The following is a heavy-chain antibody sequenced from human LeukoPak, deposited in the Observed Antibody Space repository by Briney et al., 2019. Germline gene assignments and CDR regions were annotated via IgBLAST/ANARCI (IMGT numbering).Heavy chain of an antibody. CDR1: GGSFSGYY. CDR2: INHSGST. D-gene: IGHD2-2*01. J-gene: IGHJ2*01. V-gene: IGHV4-34*01. CDR3: ARGRGYCSSTSCYARYFDL. Sequence: SETLSLTCAVYGGSFSGYYWSWIRQPPGKGLEWIGEINHSGSTNYNPSLKSRVTISVDTSKNQFSLKLSSVTAADTAVYYCARGRGYCSSTSCYARYFDLWGRGTLVTVSS.